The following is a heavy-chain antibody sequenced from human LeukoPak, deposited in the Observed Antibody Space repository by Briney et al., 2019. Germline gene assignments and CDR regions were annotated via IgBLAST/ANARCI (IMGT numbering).Heavy chain of an antibody. D-gene: IGHD5-12*01. CDR2: INPNSGGT. V-gene: IGHV1-2*02. Sequence: GASVKVSCKASGYTFTGYYMHWVRQAPGQGLEWMEWINPNSGGTHYAQKFQGRVTMTRDTSISTAYMELSRLRSDDTAVYYCARDYSGYPELWGFDYWGQGTLVTVSS. CDR1: GYTFTGYY. J-gene: IGHJ4*02. CDR3: ARDYSGYPELWGFDY.